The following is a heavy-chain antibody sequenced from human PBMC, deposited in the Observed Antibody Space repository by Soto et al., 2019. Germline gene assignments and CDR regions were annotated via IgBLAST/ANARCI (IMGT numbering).Heavy chain of an antibody. D-gene: IGHD6-13*01. J-gene: IGHJ4*02. CDR1: GGTFGSNV. V-gene: IGHV1-69*01. CDR3: ATGPSYGSNRD. CDR2: VIPMIARP. Sequence: QVQLVQSGAKVAKPGSSVKVSCKSSGGTFGSNVVIWVRQAPGQGLEWMGGVIPMIARPNYAEKFQGRLTITADVSSVTAFLELSNLRSEDTAVYFCATGPSYGSNRDWGQGTLVTVSS.